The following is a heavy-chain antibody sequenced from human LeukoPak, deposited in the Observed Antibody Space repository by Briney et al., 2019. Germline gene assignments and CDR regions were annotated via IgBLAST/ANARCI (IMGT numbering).Heavy chain of an antibody. CDR1: GFTVSSNY. J-gene: IGHJ3*02. CDR3: ARGASSGYYYNAFDI. Sequence: GGSLRLSCAASGFTVSSNYMSWVRQAPGKGLEWVSVIYSGASTYYADSVKGRFTISRDNSKNTLYLQMNSLRAEDTAVYYCARGASSGYYYNAFDIWGQGTMVTVSS. D-gene: IGHD3-22*01. CDR2: IYSGAST. V-gene: IGHV3-66*01.